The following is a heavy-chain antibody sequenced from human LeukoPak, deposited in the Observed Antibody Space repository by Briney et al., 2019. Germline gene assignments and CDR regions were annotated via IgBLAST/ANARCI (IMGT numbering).Heavy chain of an antibody. Sequence: SETLSLTCAVYGGSFSGDYWSWIRQPPGKGLEWIGEINHSGSTNYNPSLKSRVTISVDTSKNQFSLKLSSVTAADTAVYYCARVGYQNAFDIWGQGTMVTVSS. D-gene: IGHD2-2*03. CDR1: GGSFSGDY. J-gene: IGHJ3*02. CDR3: ARVGYQNAFDI. V-gene: IGHV4-34*01. CDR2: INHSGST.